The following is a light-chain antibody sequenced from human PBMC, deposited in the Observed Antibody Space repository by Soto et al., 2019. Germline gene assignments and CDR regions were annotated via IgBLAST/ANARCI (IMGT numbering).Light chain of an antibody. Sequence: QSVLTQPPSVSGAPGQRVTISCTGSSSNIGAGYDVHWYQQLPGAAPKLLIYRNNNRPSGVPDRFSGSKSGTSASLAITGLQAEDEADYYCQSYDSSLSGYVFGTGTKVTVL. CDR1: SSNIGAGYD. J-gene: IGLJ1*01. CDR2: RNN. V-gene: IGLV1-40*01. CDR3: QSYDSSLSGYV.